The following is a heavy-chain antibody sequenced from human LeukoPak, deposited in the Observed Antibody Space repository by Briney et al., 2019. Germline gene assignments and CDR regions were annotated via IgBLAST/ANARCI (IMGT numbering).Heavy chain of an antibody. Sequence: GGSLRLSCAACGCTFSSYAMSLLRQAPGKGLEWVSAISGSGGSTYYAVSVKGRFTISRDNSKNTLYLQMNSLRAEDTAVYYCARPPRGIVGATDWGQGTLVTVSS. CDR1: GCTFSSYA. V-gene: IGHV3-23*01. CDR2: ISGSGGST. J-gene: IGHJ4*02. CDR3: ARPPRGIVGATD. D-gene: IGHD1-26*01.